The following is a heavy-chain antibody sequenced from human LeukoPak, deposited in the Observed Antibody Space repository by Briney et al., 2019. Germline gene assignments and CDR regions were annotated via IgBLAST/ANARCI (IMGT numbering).Heavy chain of an antibody. Sequence: PGGSLRLSCAASGFIFSSYEMNWVRQAPGKWLEWVSYISSSGSTIYYADSVKGRFTISRDNAKNSLYLQMNSLRAEDTAVYYCARGADKLRYFDWGGVPLSDYWGQGTLVTVSS. CDR3: ARGADKLRYFDWGGVPLSDY. J-gene: IGHJ4*02. CDR1: GFIFSSYE. V-gene: IGHV3-48*03. CDR2: ISSSGSTI. D-gene: IGHD3-9*01.